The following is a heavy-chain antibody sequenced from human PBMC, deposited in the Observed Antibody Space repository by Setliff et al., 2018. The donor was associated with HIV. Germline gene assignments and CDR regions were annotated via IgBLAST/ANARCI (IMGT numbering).Heavy chain of an antibody. V-gene: IGHV3-49*04. CDR1: GFTFGDYT. D-gene: IGHD5-12*01. J-gene: IGHJ4*02. CDR2: IRSKAYGGTT. CDR3: ATGYDRRFPFDY. Sequence: GGSLRLSCTASGFTFGDYTMSWVRQAPGKGLEWVGFIRSKAYGGTTDYAASVKGRFTISRDDSKNIAYLQMYSLKTEDTAVYYCATGYDRRFPFDYWGQGTLVTVSS.